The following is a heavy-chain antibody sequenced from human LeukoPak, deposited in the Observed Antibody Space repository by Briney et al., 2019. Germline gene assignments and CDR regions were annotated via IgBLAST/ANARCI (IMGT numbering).Heavy chain of an antibody. V-gene: IGHV1-69*02. CDR1: GGTFSSYT. Sequence: ASVKVSCKASGGTFSSYTISWVRQAPGQGLEWRGRIIPILGIANYAQKFQGRVTITADKSTSTAYMELSSLRSEDTAVYYCARAAGIATAQTPYGMDVWGQGTTVTVSS. CDR3: ARAAGIATAQTPYGMDV. J-gene: IGHJ6*02. D-gene: IGHD1-26*01. CDR2: IIPILGIA.